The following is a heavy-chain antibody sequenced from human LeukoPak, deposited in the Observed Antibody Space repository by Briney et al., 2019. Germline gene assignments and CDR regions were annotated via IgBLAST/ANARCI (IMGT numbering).Heavy chain of an antibody. CDR1: GFTFSSYS. CDR3: ARGLVVVVPAAMVLDY. J-gene: IGHJ4*02. Sequence: GGSLRLSCAASGFTFSSYSMNWVRQAPGKGLEWVSSISSSSSYIYYADSVKGRFTISRDNAKNSLYLQMNSLRAEDTTVYYCARGLVVVVPAAMVLDYWGQGTLVTVSS. D-gene: IGHD2-2*01. V-gene: IGHV3-21*01. CDR2: ISSSSSYI.